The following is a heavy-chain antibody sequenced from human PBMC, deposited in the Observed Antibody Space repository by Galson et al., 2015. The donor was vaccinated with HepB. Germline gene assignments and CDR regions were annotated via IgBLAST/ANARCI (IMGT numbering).Heavy chain of an antibody. V-gene: IGHV3-23*01. CDR2: ISGTGGST. Sequence: SLRLSCAASGFTFSSYAMSWVRQAPGKGLEWVSAISGTGGSTYYADPVKGRFTISRDNSKNTLYLQMNSLRAEDTAVYYCAKDPRFLEWLFTFDYWGQGTLVTVSS. J-gene: IGHJ4*02. CDR3: AKDPRFLEWLFTFDY. CDR1: GFTFSSYA. D-gene: IGHD3-3*01.